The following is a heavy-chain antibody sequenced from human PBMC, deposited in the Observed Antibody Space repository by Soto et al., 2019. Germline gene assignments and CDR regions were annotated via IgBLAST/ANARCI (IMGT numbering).Heavy chain of an antibody. V-gene: IGHV4-4*02. CDR2: IYHSGIT. CDR1: GGSVSSTNW. D-gene: IGHD6-19*01. CDR3: ARTNSPGVAVTVGDS. Sequence: SETLSLSCAVSGGSVSSTNWWSWVRQPPEKVLEWIGEIYHSGITNYNPSLESRVTMSVDESKNQFSLKLNSMTAADTAGYYCARTNSPGVAVTVGDSWGQGTLVTVS. J-gene: IGHJ4*02.